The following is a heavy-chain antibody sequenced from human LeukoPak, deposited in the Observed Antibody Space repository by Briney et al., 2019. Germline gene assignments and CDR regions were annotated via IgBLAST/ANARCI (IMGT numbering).Heavy chain of an antibody. CDR3: ARDGGSSWSGDAFDI. D-gene: IGHD6-13*01. J-gene: IGHJ3*02. V-gene: IGHV4-4*07. CDR2: IYTSGST. Sequence: PSETLSLTCTVSGGSISSYYWIWLRQPAGKGLEWIGRIYTSGSTNYIPSLKSRVTMSVDTSKHQFSLKLSSVTAADTAVYYCARDGGSSWSGDAFDIWGQGTMVTVSS. CDR1: GGSISSYY.